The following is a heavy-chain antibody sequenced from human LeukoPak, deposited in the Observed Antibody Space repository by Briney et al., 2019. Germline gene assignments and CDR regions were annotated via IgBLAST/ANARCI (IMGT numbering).Heavy chain of an antibody. D-gene: IGHD3-22*01. J-gene: IGHJ4*02. CDR3: ARELNYYDSSGYYAGFDY. CDR2: ISAYNGNT. Sequence: ASVKVSCKASGYTFTSYGISWVRQAPGQGLEWMGWISAYNGNTNYAQKLQGRVTMTTDTSTSTAYMELRSLGSDDTAVYYCARELNYYDSSGYYAGFDYWGQGTLVTVSS. V-gene: IGHV1-18*01. CDR1: GYTFTSYG.